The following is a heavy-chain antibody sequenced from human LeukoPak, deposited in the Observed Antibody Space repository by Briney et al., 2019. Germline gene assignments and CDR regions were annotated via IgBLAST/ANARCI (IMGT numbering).Heavy chain of an antibody. CDR2: IRSKANSYAT. J-gene: IGHJ4*02. CDR3: TRRVGENYYFDY. D-gene: IGHD3-10*01. Sequence: GGSLRLSCAAPGFTFSGSAMHWVRQASGKGLEWVGRIRSKANSYATAYAASVKGRFTISRDGSKNTAYLQMNSLKTEDTAVYYCTRRVGENYYFDYWGQGTLVTVSS. CDR1: GFTFSGSA. V-gene: IGHV3-73*01.